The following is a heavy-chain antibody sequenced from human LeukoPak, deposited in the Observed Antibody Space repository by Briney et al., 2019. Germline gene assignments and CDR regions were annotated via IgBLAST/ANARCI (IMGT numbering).Heavy chain of an antibody. CDR1: GYTFTSSD. J-gene: IGHJ4*02. CDR2: TNPNSGKT. Sequence: GASVTVSFKASGYTFTSSDINWVRQAPGQGLEWMGWTNPNSGKTGYARKFQGRVTMTKNTSISTAYMEVSSLGYDDTAIYYCARGRPGLASAGTYDFWGQGTLITVSS. CDR3: ARGRPGLASAGTYDF. D-gene: IGHD6-13*01. V-gene: IGHV1-8*01.